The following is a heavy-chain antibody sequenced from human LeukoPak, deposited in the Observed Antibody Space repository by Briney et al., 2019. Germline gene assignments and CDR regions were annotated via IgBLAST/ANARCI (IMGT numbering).Heavy chain of an antibody. D-gene: IGHD4-17*01. CDR3: ARDFTVTSQKIYYYYYYGMDV. J-gene: IGHJ6*02. CDR1: GYTFTSYG. Sequence: ASVKVSCKASGYTFTSYGINWVRQATGQGLEWMGWMNPNSGNTGYAQKFQGRVTMTRNTSISTAYMELSSLRSEDTAVYYCARDFTVTSQKIYYYYYYGMDVWGQGTTVTVSS. V-gene: IGHV1-8*02. CDR2: MNPNSGNT.